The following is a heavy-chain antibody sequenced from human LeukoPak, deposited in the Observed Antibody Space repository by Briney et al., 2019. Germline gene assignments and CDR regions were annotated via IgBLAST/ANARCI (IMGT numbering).Heavy chain of an antibody. CDR2: INHSGST. CDR3: ARGPRSSRFDY. Sequence: KPSGTLSLTCAVYGGSFSGYYWSWIRQPPGKGLEWIGEINHSGSTNYNPSLKSRVTISVDTSKNQFSLKLSSVTAADTAVYYCARGPRSSRFDYWGQGTLVTVSS. V-gene: IGHV4-34*01. D-gene: IGHD2-15*01. CDR1: GGSFSGYY. J-gene: IGHJ4*02.